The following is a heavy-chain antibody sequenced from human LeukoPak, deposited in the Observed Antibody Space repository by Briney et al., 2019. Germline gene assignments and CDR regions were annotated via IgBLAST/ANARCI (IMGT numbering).Heavy chain of an antibody. J-gene: IGHJ5*02. V-gene: IGHV4-34*01. Sequence: SETLSLTCAVYGGSFSGYYWSWIRQPPGKGLEWIGEINHSGSTNYNPSLKSRVTISVDTSKNQFSLKLSSVTAADTAVYYCARTFWSGYYRWFDPWGQGTLVTVSS. CDR3: ARTFWSGYYRWFDP. CDR1: GGSFSGYY. D-gene: IGHD3-3*01. CDR2: INHSGST.